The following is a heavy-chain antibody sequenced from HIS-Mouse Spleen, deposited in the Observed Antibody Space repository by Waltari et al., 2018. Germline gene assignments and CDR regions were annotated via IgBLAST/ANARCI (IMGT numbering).Heavy chain of an antibody. J-gene: IGHJ3*02. Sequence: QVQLVQSGAEVKKPGASVKVSCKASGYTFTGYYLHWVRQAPGQGLEWMGWINPNSGGTNYAQKFQGRVTMTRDTSISTAYMELSRLRSDDTAVYYCARRHYDSSGLEAFDIWGQGTMVTVSS. CDR1: GYTFTGYY. CDR2: INPNSGGT. CDR3: ARRHYDSSGLEAFDI. D-gene: IGHD3-22*01. V-gene: IGHV1-2*02.